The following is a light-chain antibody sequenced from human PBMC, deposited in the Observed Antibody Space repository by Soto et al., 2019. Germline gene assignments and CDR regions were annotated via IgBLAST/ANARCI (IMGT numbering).Light chain of an antibody. J-gene: IGKJ3*01. CDR2: AAS. CDR3: PQSYSTPPT. V-gene: IGKV1-39*01. Sequence: IQMTQSPSSLSASVGDRVTITCRARQSISSYLNWYQQKPGTAPKLLIYAASSLQSGVPSRVSGSESGTGFTLTIIILQPEEFATYSCPQSYSTPPTCGPGTKVDIK. CDR1: QSISSY.